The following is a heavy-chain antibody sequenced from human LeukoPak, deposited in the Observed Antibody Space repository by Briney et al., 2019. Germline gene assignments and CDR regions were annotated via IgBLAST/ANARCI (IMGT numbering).Heavy chain of an antibody. J-gene: IGHJ4*02. CDR2: IYTSGST. Sequence: NPSETLSLTCTVSGGSVSVYYWSWIRQPAGKGLEWIGRIYTSGSTNYNPSLKSRVTMSVDTSKNQFSLKLSSVTAADTAVYYCARDYILTGYLDYWGQGTLVTVSS. D-gene: IGHD3-9*01. V-gene: IGHV4-4*07. CDR3: ARDYILTGYLDY. CDR1: GGSVSVYY.